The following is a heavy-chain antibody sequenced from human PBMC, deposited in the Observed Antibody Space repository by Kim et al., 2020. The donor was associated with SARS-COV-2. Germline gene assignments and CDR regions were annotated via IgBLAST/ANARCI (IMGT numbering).Heavy chain of an antibody. D-gene: IGHD5-18*01. CDR2: ISYDGSNK. J-gene: IGHJ4*02. CDR1: GFTFSSYG. CDR3: AKDGDTAMGAFDY. Sequence: GGSLRLSCAASGFTFSSYGMHWVRQAPGKGLEWVAVISYDGSNKYYADSVKGRFTISRDNSKNTLYLQMNSLRAEDTAVYYCAKDGDTAMGAFDYWGQGTLVTVSS. V-gene: IGHV3-30*18.